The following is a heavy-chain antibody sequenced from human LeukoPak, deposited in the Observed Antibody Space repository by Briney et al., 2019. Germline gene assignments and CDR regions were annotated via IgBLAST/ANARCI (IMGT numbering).Heavy chain of an antibody. Sequence: SETLSLTCTVSGASVSNYYWNWIRQPPGKGLEWIGCIYYSGSTNDNPSLMSRVTISVDTSKNQFSLKLSSLTAADTAVSFCARRPIARGFGVDNLFDPWGQGTLVTVSS. CDR1: GASVSNYY. V-gene: IGHV4-59*02. D-gene: IGHD3-3*01. J-gene: IGHJ5*02. CDR2: IYYSGST. CDR3: ARRPIARGFGVDNLFDP.